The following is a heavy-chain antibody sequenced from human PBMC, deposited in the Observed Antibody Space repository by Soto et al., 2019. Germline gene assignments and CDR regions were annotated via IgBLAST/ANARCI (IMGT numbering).Heavy chain of an antibody. J-gene: IGHJ4*02. D-gene: IGHD6-13*01. V-gene: IGHV3-13*01. CDR2: IGTAGDT. CDR3: AKSQEIGTHFFDS. CDR1: GFTFSGFD. Sequence: GGSLRLSCEASGFTFSGFDMHWVRQPTGKGLEWVSSIGTAGDTYYAVSVKGRLTISRDNAKNSLSLQMNSLRAGDMAVYFCAKSQEIGTHFFDSWGQGTQVTVSS.